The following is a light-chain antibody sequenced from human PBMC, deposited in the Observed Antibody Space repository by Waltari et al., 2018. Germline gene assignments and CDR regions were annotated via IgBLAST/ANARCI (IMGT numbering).Light chain of an antibody. CDR1: QNIGRY. CDR3: QNHERLPAT. Sequence: EIVLTQSPGTLSLSPGVRATLSCRASQNIGRYLVWYQQKPGQAPRLLIYEASRRATGIPDRFSGSGSGTDFSLTISRLEPEDFAIYYCQNHERLPATFGQGTKVEIK. V-gene: IGKV3-20*01. CDR2: EAS. J-gene: IGKJ1*01.